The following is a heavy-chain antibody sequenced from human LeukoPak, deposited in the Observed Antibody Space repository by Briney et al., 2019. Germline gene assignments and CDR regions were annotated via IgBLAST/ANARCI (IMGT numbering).Heavy chain of an antibody. CDR1: GYTFTSYG. CDR3: ARVVGPDIAVVPAAANYYYYGMDV. V-gene: IGHV1-18*01. CDR2: ISAYNGNT. Sequence: ASVKVSCKASGYTFTSYGISWVRQAPGQGLEWMGWISAYNGNTNYAQKLQGRVTMTTDTSTSTAYMELRSLRSDDTAVYYCARVVGPDIAVVPAAANYYYYGMDVWGQGTTVTVSS. D-gene: IGHD2-2*01. J-gene: IGHJ6*02.